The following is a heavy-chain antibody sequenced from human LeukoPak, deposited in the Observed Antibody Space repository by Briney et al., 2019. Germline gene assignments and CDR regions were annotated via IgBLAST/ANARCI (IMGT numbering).Heavy chain of an antibody. CDR2: IIPIFGTA. Sequence: GASVKVSCKASGGTFSNYAISWVRQAPGQGLEWMGGIIPIFGTANYAQKFRGRVTMTEDTSTDTAYMELSSLRSEDTAVYYCATESVRSWVGRYDSSGWYSFDYWGQGTLVTVSS. CDR3: ATESVRSWVGRYDSSGWYSFDY. D-gene: IGHD6-19*01. V-gene: IGHV1-69*06. J-gene: IGHJ4*02. CDR1: GGTFSNYA.